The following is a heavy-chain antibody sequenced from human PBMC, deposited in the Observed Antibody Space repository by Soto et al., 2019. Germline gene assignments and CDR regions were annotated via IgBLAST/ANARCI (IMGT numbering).Heavy chain of an antibody. J-gene: IGHJ6*02. V-gene: IGHV2-5*01. CDR2: ICWNDDK. D-gene: IGHD2-15*01. CDR1: GFSLTTSAVG. CDR3: ANALMTRLADGTYSYLNGVYX. Sequence: SGPTLVHPTQTLTLTCAFSGFSLTTSAVGVAWIRHPPVKALEWLALICWNDDKRYRPSLKVSVTITKDTSKKEVVLTMTNMDPVDTGTYYCANALMTRLADGTYSYLNGVYXWGQVTTVTVS.